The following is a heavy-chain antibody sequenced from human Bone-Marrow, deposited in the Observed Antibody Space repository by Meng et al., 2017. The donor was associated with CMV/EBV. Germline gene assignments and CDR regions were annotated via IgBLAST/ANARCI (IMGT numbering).Heavy chain of an antibody. Sequence: ASVKVSCKTSGYTFTRFYLHWVRQAPGQGLEWMGWINPKSGDTNYAQRFQGRVTMTRDTSISTAYMELSRLTSDDTAVYYCAKNFYSGNYFPWPDPWGHGTLVTVSS. CDR1: GYTFTRFY. D-gene: IGHD1-26*01. CDR3: AKNFYSGNYFPWPDP. J-gene: IGHJ5*02. CDR2: INPKSGDT. V-gene: IGHV1-2*02.